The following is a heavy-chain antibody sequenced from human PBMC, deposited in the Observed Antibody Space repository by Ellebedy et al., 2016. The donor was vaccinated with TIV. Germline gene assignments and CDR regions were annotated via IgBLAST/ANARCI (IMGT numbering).Heavy chain of an antibody. V-gene: IGHV3-13*01. CDR2: IGTAGDT. Sequence: GESLKISCAASGFTFSSYDMHWVRQVTGKGLEWVSAIGTAGDTYYPGSVKGRFTISRDNSKNTLYLQMNSLRAEDTAVYYCARDTAMAADYWGQGTLVTVSS. D-gene: IGHD5-18*01. CDR1: GFTFSSYD. J-gene: IGHJ4*02. CDR3: ARDTAMAADY.